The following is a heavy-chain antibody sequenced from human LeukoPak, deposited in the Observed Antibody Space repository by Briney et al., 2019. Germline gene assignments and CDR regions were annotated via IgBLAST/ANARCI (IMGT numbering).Heavy chain of an antibody. CDR2: IIPIFGTA. V-gene: IGHV1-69*13. Sequence: GASVKVSCKASGGTFSSYAISWVRQAPGQGLEWMGGIIPIFGTANYAQKFQGRVTITADESTSTAYMELSSLRSEDTAVYYCARPHFPLTQEYYFDYWGQGTLVTVSS. CDR3: ARPHFPLTQEYYFDY. J-gene: IGHJ4*02. CDR1: GGTFSSYA.